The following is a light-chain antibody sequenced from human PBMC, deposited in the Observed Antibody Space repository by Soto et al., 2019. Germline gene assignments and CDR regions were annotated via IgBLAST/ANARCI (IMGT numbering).Light chain of an antibody. CDR1: QGISSW. Sequence: DIQMTQSPSSVSAFVGDRVTITCRASQGISSWLAWFQQQPGKAPKLLIYKASNLQTGVPSRFSGSRSGTDFTLTISSLQPEDFGTYYCQQASSFPLTFGGGTKVEI. CDR2: KAS. CDR3: QQASSFPLT. J-gene: IGKJ4*01. V-gene: IGKV1-12*01.